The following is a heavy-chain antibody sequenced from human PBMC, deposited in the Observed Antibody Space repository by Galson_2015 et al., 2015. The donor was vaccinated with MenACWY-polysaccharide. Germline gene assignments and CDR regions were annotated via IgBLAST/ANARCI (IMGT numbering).Heavy chain of an antibody. Sequence: ETLSLTCTVSGGSISTYYWSWIRQPPGKGLEWIGYIFYTGSTKYNPSLKNPISVSMDTSKNQFSLRLSSVTAADTGVYYCAMAKVTSGSFGWSGPWGQGTLVTVSS. CDR3: AMAKVTSGSFGWSGP. J-gene: IGHJ5*02. V-gene: IGHV4-59*12. D-gene: IGHD3-10*01. CDR1: GGSISTYY. CDR2: IFYTGST.